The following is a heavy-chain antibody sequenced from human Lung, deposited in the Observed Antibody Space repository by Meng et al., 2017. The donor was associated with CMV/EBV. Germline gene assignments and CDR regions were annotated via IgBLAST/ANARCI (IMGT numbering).Heavy chain of an antibody. V-gene: IGHV4-4*02. CDR1: SGSISISTW. CDR3: ARDPYATGWAG. Sequence: QMRLQGSGPGLVKPSGTLSLTCAVSSGSISISTWWSWVRQPPGKGLEWIGEIYHSGGTNYNPSLRGRVTISLDKSKNQFSLTLRSVTAADTAVYYCARDPYATGWAGWGQGTLVTVSS. D-gene: IGHD6-19*01. CDR2: IYHSGGT. J-gene: IGHJ4*02.